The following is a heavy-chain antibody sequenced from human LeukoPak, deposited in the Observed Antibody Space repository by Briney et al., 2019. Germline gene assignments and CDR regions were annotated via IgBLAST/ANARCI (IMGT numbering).Heavy chain of an antibody. CDR3: ARRGGSGSRGDYYFDY. CDR1: GGSISSSSYY. CDR2: IDYSGGI. V-gene: IGHV4-39*01. J-gene: IGHJ4*02. Sequence: SETLSLTCTVTGGSISSSSYYWGWLREPPGKGLEWIASIDYSGGIYYNPSLKSRVTISVDTSKNQFSLKLSSVTAADTAVYYCARRGGSGSRGDYYFDYWGQGTLVTVSS. D-gene: IGHD3-10*01.